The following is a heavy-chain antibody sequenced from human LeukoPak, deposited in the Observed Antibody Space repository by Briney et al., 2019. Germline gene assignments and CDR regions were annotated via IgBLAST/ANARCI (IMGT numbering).Heavy chain of an antibody. CDR3: AKGESSLRFLEWNYRGYYYGMDV. CDR2: ISGSGGST. D-gene: IGHD3-3*01. V-gene: IGHV3-23*01. J-gene: IGHJ6*02. CDR1: GFTFSSYA. Sequence: QPGGSLRLSCAASGFTFSSYAMSWVRQAPGKGLEWVSAISGSGGSTYYADSVKGRFTISRDNSKNTLYLQMNSLRAEDTAVYYCAKGESSLRFLEWNYRGYYYGMDVWGQGTTVTVSS.